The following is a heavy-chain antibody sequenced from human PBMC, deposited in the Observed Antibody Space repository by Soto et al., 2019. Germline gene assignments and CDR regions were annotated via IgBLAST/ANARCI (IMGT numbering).Heavy chain of an antibody. Sequence: PSETLSLTCTVSGGSISSSSYYWGWIRQPPGKGLEWIGSIYYSGSSYYNPSIKSRITISVDTTKNYVSLTLSSVTAADTAVYYCARRGGGAMVYYYYGMDVWGQGTTVTVSS. CDR1: GGSISSSSYY. V-gene: IGHV4-39*02. J-gene: IGHJ6*02. D-gene: IGHD5-18*01. CDR2: IYYSGSS. CDR3: ARRGGGAMVYYYYGMDV.